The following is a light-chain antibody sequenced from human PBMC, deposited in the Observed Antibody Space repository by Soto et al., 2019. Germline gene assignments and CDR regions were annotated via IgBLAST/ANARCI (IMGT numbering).Light chain of an antibody. V-gene: IGLV2-23*03. CDR1: SSDLGSYNL. CDR3: CSYAGYSSFV. J-gene: IGLJ1*01. CDR2: EGS. Sequence: QSVLPQPASVSGSPGQSITISCTGTSSDLGSYNLVSWYQQHPGKAPKLTISEGSKRPSGVSNRFSGSKSGNTASLTISGLQAEDEADYYCCSYAGYSSFVFGTGTKVTVL.